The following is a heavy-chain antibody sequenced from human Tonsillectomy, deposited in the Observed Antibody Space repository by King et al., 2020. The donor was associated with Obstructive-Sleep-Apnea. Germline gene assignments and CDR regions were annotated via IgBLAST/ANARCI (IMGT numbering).Heavy chain of an antibody. Sequence: VQLQQWGAGLLKPSETLSLTCAVYGGSFSGYYWSWIRQPPGKGLEWIGEINHSGSTNYNPSLKSRVTISVDTSKNQFSLKLSSVTAADTAGYYCARAYLPYYYGPTIWFDPWGQGTLVTVSS. D-gene: IGHD3-10*01. J-gene: IGHJ5*02. V-gene: IGHV4-34*01. CDR2: INHSGST. CDR1: GGSFSGYY. CDR3: ARAYLPYYYGPTIWFDP.